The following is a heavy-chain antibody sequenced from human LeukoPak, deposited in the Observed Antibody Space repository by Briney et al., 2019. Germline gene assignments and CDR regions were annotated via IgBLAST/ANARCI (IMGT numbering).Heavy chain of an antibody. CDR2: IYYSGST. Sequence: SQTLSLTCSVSGGSISSGDYYWTWIRQPPGKGLEWIGYIYYSGSTYYNPSLKSRVTISVDTSKNQFSLKLSSVTAADTAVYYCARSVAGYFDYWGQGTLVTVSS. J-gene: IGHJ4*02. CDR3: ARSVAGYFDY. V-gene: IGHV4-30-4*08. CDR1: GGSISSGDYY. D-gene: IGHD6-19*01.